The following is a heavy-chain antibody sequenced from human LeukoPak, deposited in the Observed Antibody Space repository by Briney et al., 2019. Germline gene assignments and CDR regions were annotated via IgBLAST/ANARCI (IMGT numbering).Heavy chain of an antibody. V-gene: IGHV4-59*11. CDR2: LYDFGST. CDR1: GGSLISHY. Sequence: PSETLSLTCTVSGGSLISHYWSWIRQTPGKGLEWIGYLYDFGSTDYNPSLKSRITVSVDTSKNQFSLELNSVTAADTAIYYCAGAVGALLTWAFWGQGTLVTVSS. CDR3: AGAVGALLTWAF. D-gene: IGHD1-26*01. J-gene: IGHJ4*02.